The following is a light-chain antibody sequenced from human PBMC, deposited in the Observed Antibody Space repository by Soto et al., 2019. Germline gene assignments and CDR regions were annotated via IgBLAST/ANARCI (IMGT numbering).Light chain of an antibody. V-gene: IGLV1-44*01. Sequence: QLVLTQPPSASGTPGQRVTISCSGSSSNIGSNTVNWYQQLPGTAPTLLIYYNNQRPSGVPDRFSGSKSGTSASLAISGLQSEDEAHYYCAAWDDSLDGWVFGGGTKLTVL. CDR1: SSNIGSNT. CDR3: AAWDDSLDGWV. CDR2: YNN. J-gene: IGLJ3*02.